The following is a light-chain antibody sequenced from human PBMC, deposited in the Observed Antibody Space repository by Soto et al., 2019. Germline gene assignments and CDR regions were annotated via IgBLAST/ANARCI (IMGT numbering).Light chain of an antibody. J-gene: IGKJ2*01. V-gene: IGKV3-15*01. CDR2: GAS. CDR3: QQYNNWLYT. Sequence: EIVMTQSPATLSVSPGERATLSCRASQSVSSNLAWYQQKPGQAPRLLIYGASTRATGIPARFSGSGSGTEFTLTISSLQSEDFAVYDCQQYNNWLYTFGPGTKLEIK. CDR1: QSVSSN.